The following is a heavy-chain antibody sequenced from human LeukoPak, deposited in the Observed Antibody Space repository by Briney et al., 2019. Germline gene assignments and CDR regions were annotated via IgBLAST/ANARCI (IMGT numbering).Heavy chain of an antibody. CDR1: GYSFTTHG. D-gene: IGHD5-18*01. CDR3: ARTGSIYGHETFDT. CDR2: ISSYSTYT. J-gene: IGHJ3*02. Sequence: GASVKVSCKASGYSFTTHGISWVRQAPGQGLEWMGWISSYSTYTTYAQKFQGRVTMTTDTSTSTGYLELRSLTSDDTAVYYWARTGSIYGHETFDTWGQGTVVTVSS. V-gene: IGHV1-18*01.